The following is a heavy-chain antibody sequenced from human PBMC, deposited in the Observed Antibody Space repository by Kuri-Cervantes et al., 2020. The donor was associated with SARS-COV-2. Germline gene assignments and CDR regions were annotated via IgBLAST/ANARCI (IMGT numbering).Heavy chain of an antibody. J-gene: IGHJ3*02. CDR3: ARENPYCSGGSCYSGAFDI. CDR2: IWYDGSNK. D-gene: IGHD2-15*01. V-gene: IGHV3-33*01. CDR1: GFTFSSYG. Sequence: LSLTCAASGFTFSSYGMHWVRQAPGKGLEWVAVIWYDGSNKYYADSVKGRFTISRDNSKNTLYLQMNSLRAEDTAVYYCARENPYCSGGSCYSGAFDIWSQGTMVTVSS.